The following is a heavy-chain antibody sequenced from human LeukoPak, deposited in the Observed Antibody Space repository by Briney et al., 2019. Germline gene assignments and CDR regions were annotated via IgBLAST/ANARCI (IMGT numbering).Heavy chain of an antibody. Sequence: RSGRSLRLSCAASGLTFSTYAMHWARQAPGKGLEWVAVISYDGSYKNYADSAKGRFTISRDNSRNTLYLQVNSLRAEDTAVYYCAKDSEDTSGYYHYQARYYFDYWGQGTLVTVSS. CDR3: AKDSEDTSGYYHYQARYYFDY. V-gene: IGHV3-30*04. D-gene: IGHD3-22*01. CDR2: ISYDGSYK. CDR1: GLTFSTYA. J-gene: IGHJ4*02.